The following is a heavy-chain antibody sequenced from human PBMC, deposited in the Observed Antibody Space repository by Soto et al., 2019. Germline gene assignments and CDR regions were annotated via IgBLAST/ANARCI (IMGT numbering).Heavy chain of an antibody. J-gene: IGHJ5*02. Sequence: QEQLVESGGGVVQPGRSLRLSCTASGFPFSTFGIHWVRQAPGKGLEWVSLISYDGSNTYYADSVKGRFTISRDNSKNTLSMQMNSLRDEDTAVYYWVKDSAPYGDYLMARGWFDPWGQGTLVTVSS. CDR3: VKDSAPYGDYLMARGWFDP. D-gene: IGHD4-17*01. V-gene: IGHV3-30*18. CDR1: GFPFSTFG. CDR2: ISYDGSNT.